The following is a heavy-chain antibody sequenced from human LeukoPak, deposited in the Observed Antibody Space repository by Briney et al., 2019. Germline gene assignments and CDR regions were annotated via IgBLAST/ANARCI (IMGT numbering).Heavy chain of an antibody. CDR3: ARLYCSGDSCYAPYFDY. V-gene: IGHV4-61*01. J-gene: IGHJ4*02. D-gene: IGHD2-15*01. Sequence: SETLSLTCTVSGGSLTTGSYYWSWMRQPPGKGLEWIGYIYYSGSTKYNPSLKSRLTISVDTSKNQFSLKLSSVTAADTAVYFCARLYCSGDSCYAPYFDYWGQGTLVTVSS. CDR1: GGSLTTGSYY. CDR2: IYYSGST.